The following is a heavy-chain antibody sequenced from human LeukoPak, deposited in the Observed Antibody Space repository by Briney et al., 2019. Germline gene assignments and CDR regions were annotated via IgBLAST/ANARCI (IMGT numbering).Heavy chain of an antibody. CDR3: ARERLGYYDRSGLDY. J-gene: IGHJ4*02. CDR1: GFTFSSCG. V-gene: IGHV4-59*01. Sequence: GSLRLSCAASGFTFSSCGFNLIRQPPGKGLEWIGYIYYSGSTNYNPSLKSRVTTSVDTSKNQFSLKLSSVTAADTAVYYCARERLGYYDRSGLDYWGQGTLVTVSS. CDR2: IYYSGST. D-gene: IGHD3-22*01.